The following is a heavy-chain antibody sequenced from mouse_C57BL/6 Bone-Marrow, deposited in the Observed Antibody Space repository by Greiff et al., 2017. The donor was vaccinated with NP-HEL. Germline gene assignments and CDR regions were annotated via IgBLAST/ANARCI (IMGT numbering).Heavy chain of an antibody. J-gene: IGHJ3*01. CDR1: GYTFTSYG. V-gene: IGHV1-81*01. CDR3: ANRQLRLPFAY. CDR2: IYPRSGNT. Sequence: QVQLQQPGAELARPGASVKLSCKASGYTFTSYGISWVKQRTGQGLEWIGEIYPRSGNTYYNEKFKGKATLTADKSSSTAYMELRSLTSEDSAVYFCANRQLRLPFAYWGQGTLVTVSA. D-gene: IGHD3-2*02.